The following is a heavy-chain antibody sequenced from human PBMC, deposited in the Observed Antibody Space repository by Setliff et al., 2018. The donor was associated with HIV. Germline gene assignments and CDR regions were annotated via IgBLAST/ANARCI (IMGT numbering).Heavy chain of an antibody. Sequence: GGSLRLSCAASGFTFSKYAMNWVRQAPGKGLEWVSNISPSGGDTVYADSVKGRFTISRDNSQNTVYLQMNSLRVEDTAVYYCARASRVLIYFQHWGQGTLVTVSS. CDR1: GFTFSKYA. V-gene: IGHV3-23*01. CDR2: ISPSGGDT. J-gene: IGHJ1*01. D-gene: IGHD2-2*01. CDR3: ARASRVLIYFQH.